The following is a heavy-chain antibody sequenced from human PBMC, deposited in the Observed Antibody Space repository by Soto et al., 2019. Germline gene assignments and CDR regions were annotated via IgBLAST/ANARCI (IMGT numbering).Heavy chain of an antibody. CDR1: GGSISSSSYY. CDR2: IYSSGSA. Sequence: SETLSLTCIASGGSISSSSYYWGWIRQPPGKGLEWIGSIYSSGSAYYNPSLKSRVTISVDTSKNQFSLKQTSVTAADTAVYYCATPVSSGYQAFEVWGQGTMVTVSS. D-gene: IGHD3-22*01. V-gene: IGHV4-39*01. J-gene: IGHJ3*01. CDR3: ATPVSSGYQAFEV.